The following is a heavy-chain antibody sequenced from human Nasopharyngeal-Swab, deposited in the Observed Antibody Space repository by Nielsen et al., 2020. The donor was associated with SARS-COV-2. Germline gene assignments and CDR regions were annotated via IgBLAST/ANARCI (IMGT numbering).Heavy chain of an antibody. D-gene: IGHD3-9*01. V-gene: IGHV4-39*07. CDR3: ARGGDYDILTGYPQGFDP. CDR2: IYYSGST. CDR1: GGSISSSSYY. Sequence: SETLSLTCTVSGGSISSSSYYWGWIRQPPGKGLEWIGSIYYSGSTYYNPSLKSRVTISVDTSKNQFSLKLSSVTAADTAVYYCARGGDYDILTGYPQGFDPWGQGTLVTVSS. J-gene: IGHJ5*02.